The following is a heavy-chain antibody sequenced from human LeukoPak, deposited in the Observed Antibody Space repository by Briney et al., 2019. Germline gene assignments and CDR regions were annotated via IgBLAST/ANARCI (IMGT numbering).Heavy chain of an antibody. CDR2: IWYDGSKK. CDR1: GFTFSSYG. V-gene: IGHV3-33*01. CDR3: ARLRAIGYFDY. Sequence: GGSLTLSCAASGFTFSSYGMHWVRQAPGKGLERVAVIWYDGSKKYNADSVKGRFTISRDNSKNTLYLQMNSLRAEDTGVYYCARLRAIGYFDYWGQGTLVTVSS. J-gene: IGHJ4*02.